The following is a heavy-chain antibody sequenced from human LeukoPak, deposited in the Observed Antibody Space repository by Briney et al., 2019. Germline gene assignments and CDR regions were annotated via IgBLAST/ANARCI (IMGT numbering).Heavy chain of an antibody. CDR1: GYTFTGYY. CDR2: INPNSGGT. CDR3: ARVVVVVPAANYYYGMDV. Sequence: ASVKVSCKASGYTFTGYYMHWVRQAPGQGLEWMGWINPNSGGTNYAQKFQGRVTMTRDTSISTAYMELSRLRSDDTAVYYCARVVVVVPAANYYYGMDVWGQGNPGHRLL. V-gene: IGHV1-2*02. D-gene: IGHD2-2*01. J-gene: IGHJ6*02.